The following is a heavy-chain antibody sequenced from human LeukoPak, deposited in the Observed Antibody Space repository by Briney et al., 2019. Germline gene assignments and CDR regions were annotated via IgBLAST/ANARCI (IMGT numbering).Heavy chain of an antibody. CDR1: GGSFSGYY. V-gene: IGHV4-34*01. CDR2: INHSGST. Sequence: SETLSLTCAVYGGSFSGYYWSWIRQPPGKGLEWIGEINHSGSTNXNPSLKSRVTISVDTSKNQFSLKLSSVTAADTAVYYCAXGRXXSWPYXXXXGMDVWGQGTTVTVSS. D-gene: IGHD6-13*01. CDR3: AXGRXXSWPYXXXXGMDV. J-gene: IGHJ6*02.